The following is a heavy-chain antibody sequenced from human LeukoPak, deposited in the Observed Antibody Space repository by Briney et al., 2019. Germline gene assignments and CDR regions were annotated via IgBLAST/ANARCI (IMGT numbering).Heavy chain of an antibody. CDR1: GGSISSYY. D-gene: IGHD3-3*01. CDR3: ARTATIFGVAPPYYYYYYMDV. CDR2: IYYIGST. V-gene: IGHV4-59*08. Sequence: SETLSLTCTVSGGSISSYYWSWFRQPPGKGLEWIGYIYYIGSTNYNPSLKSRVTISVDTSKNQFSLKLSSVTAADTAVYYCARTATIFGVAPPYYYYYYMDVWGKGTTVTVSS. J-gene: IGHJ6*03.